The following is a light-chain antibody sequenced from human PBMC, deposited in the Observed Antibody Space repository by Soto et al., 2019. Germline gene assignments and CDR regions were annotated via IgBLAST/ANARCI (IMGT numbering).Light chain of an antibody. CDR3: QQYYTYPLT. Sequence: AIRMTQSPSSFSASTGDRVTITCRESQSITSSLAWYQQKPGKAPKLLIHAASTLQSGVPSRFSGSGSGTDFTLTISCLQSEDFATYYCQQYYTYPLTFGGGTKVDIK. CDR1: QSITSS. V-gene: IGKV1-8*01. J-gene: IGKJ4*01. CDR2: AAS.